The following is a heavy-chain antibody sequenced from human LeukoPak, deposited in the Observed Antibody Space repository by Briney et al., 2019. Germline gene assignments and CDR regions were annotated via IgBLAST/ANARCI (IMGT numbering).Heavy chain of an antibody. V-gene: IGHV3-20*04. CDR3: ARDGREGEFDY. CDR1: GFTLSCYW. D-gene: IGHD1-26*01. Sequence: GGSLSLSCAASGFTLSCYWMSWVRQAAGKGLESVSGINWNGGSTGYADSVKGRFTNSRDNAKNSLYLQMNSLRAEDTAVYYCARDGREGEFDYWGQEPLVTVSS. CDR2: INWNGGST. J-gene: IGHJ4*02.